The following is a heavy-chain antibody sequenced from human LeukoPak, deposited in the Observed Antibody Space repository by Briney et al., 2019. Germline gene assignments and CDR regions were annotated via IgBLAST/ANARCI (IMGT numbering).Heavy chain of an antibody. D-gene: IGHD3-9*01. CDR3: ARELRYFDWLLSDYFDY. Sequence: SETLSLTCAVYGGSFSGYYWSWIRQPPGNGLEWIGEINHSGSTNYNPSLKSRVTISVDTSKNQFSLKLSSVTAADTAVYYCARELRYFDWLLSDYFDYWGQGTLVTVSS. CDR2: INHSGST. J-gene: IGHJ4*02. V-gene: IGHV4-34*01. CDR1: GGSFSGYY.